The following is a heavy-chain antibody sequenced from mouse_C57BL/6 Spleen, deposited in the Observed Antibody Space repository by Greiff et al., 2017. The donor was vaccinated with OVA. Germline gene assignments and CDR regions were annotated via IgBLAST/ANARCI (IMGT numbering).Heavy chain of an antibody. D-gene: IGHD4-1*01. Sequence: VQLQQPGAELVKPGASVKLSCKASGYTFTSYWMHWVKQRPGQGLEWIGMIHPNSGSTNYNEKFKSKATLTVDKSSSTAYMQLSSLTSEDAAVYYCARNWLYAMDYWGQGTSVTVSS. CDR2: IHPNSGST. J-gene: IGHJ4*01. V-gene: IGHV1-64*01. CDR3: ARNWLYAMDY. CDR1: GYTFTSYW.